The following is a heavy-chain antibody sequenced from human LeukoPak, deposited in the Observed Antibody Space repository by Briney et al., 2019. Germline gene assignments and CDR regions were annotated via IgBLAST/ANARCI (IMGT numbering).Heavy chain of an antibody. Sequence: ALVKVSCKASGYTFTGYYMHWVRQAPGQGLEWMGGIIPIFGTANYAQKFQGRVTITADESTSTAYMELSSLRSEDTAVYYCARGGGSGWYAYYYYYMDVWGKGTTVTISS. J-gene: IGHJ6*03. D-gene: IGHD6-19*01. CDR3: ARGGGSGWYAYYYYYMDV. CDR2: IIPIFGTA. CDR1: GYTFTGYY. V-gene: IGHV1-69*13.